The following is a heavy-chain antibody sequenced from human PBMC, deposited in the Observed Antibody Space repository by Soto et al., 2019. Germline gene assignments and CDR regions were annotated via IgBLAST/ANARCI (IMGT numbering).Heavy chain of an antibody. CDR2: INPNSGGT. J-gene: IGHJ6*02. Sequence: ASVKVSCKASGYTFTGYYMHWVRQAPGQGLEWMGWINPNSGGTNYAQKFQGWVTMTRDTSISTAYMELSRLRSDDTAVYYCAISTQLSGYYYYYGMDVWGQGTTVTVSS. CDR1: GYTFTGYY. D-gene: IGHD5-18*01. CDR3: AISTQLSGYYYYYGMDV. V-gene: IGHV1-2*04.